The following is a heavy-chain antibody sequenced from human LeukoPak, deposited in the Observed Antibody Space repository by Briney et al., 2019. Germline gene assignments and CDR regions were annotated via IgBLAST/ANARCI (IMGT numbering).Heavy chain of an antibody. D-gene: IGHD3-22*01. CDR3: ARPSSVYDSSGYYLFEYFQH. V-gene: IGHV5-51*01. Sequence: GESLKISCKGSGYSFTSYWIGWVRQMPGKGLEWMGIIYPGDSDTRYSPSFQGQVTISADKSISTAYLQWSSLKASDTAMYYCARPSSVYDSSGYYLFEYFQHWGQGTLVTVSS. CDR1: GYSFTSYW. CDR2: IYPGDSDT. J-gene: IGHJ1*01.